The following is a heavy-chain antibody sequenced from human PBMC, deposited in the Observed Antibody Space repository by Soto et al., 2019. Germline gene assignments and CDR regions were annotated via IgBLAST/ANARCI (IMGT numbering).Heavy chain of an antibody. CDR2: IYYSGST. V-gene: IGHV4-30-4*01. Sequence: SETLSLTCTVSGGSISSGDYYWSWIRQPPGKGLEWIGYIYYSGSTYYNPSLKSRVTISVDTSKNQFSLKLSSVTAADAAVYYCARDHYYDSSSGLDYWGQGTLVTVSS. J-gene: IGHJ4*02. CDR1: GGSISSGDYY. D-gene: IGHD3-22*01. CDR3: ARDHYYDSSSGLDY.